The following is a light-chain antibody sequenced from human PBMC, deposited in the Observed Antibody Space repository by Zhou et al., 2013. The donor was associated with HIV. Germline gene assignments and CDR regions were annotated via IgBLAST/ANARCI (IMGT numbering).Light chain of an antibody. J-gene: IGKJ1*01. CDR2: LGS. CDR3: MQSIQSRT. Sequence: DIVMTQSPLSLPVTPGEPASISCRSSQSLLHSNGYNYLDWYLQKPGQSPQLLIYLGSNRASGVPDRFSGSGSGTDFTLKISRVEAEDVGVYYCMQSIQSRTFGQGTEGG. V-gene: IGKV2-28*01. CDR1: QSLLHSNGYNY.